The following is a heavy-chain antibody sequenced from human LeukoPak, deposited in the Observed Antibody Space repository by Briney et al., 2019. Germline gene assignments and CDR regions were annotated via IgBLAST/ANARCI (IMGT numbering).Heavy chain of an antibody. V-gene: IGHV3-23*01. CDR3: AKSGPYCYDY. CDR2: FGGSGASV. Sequence: GGSLRLSCAASGFTFSTYGMSWVRQAPGKGLEWVSTFGGSGASVYYADSVKGRFTVSRDNSKNTLYLQMNSLRVEDTAVYYCAKSGPYCYDYWGQGTLVTVSS. CDR1: GFTFSTYG. D-gene: IGHD3-10*01. J-gene: IGHJ4*02.